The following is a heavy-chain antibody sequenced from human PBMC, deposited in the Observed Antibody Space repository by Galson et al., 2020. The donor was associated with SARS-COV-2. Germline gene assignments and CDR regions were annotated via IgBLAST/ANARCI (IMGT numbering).Heavy chain of an antibody. Sequence: SQTLPLTCAVYGGSFRGYYWSWIRQAPGKGLEWIGEINHSGSTNYNTSLKSRVTISVDMSKNQFSLKMSSVTAADTAVYYCASVEYYYDSSGYPQRTYGMDVWGQGTTVTVSS. J-gene: IGHJ6*02. CDR3: ASVEYYYDSSGYPQRTYGMDV. D-gene: IGHD3-22*01. CDR1: GGSFRGYY. V-gene: IGHV4-34*01. CDR2: INHSGST.